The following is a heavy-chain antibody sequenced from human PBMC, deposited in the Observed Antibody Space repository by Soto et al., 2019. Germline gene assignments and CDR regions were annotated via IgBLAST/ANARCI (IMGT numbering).Heavy chain of an antibody. J-gene: IGHJ4*02. CDR2: ISYDGNNK. Sequence: QVQLVESGGGVVQPGRSLRLSCAASGFTFSSYGMHWVRQAPGKGLEWVAVISYDGNNKNHADSVKGRFTVSRDNSKNTLYLQIYSLRPEDTAVYYCARDYSSGWCLDYWGQGSLVTVSS. CDR3: ARDYSSGWCLDY. CDR1: GFTFSSYG. D-gene: IGHD6-13*01. V-gene: IGHV3-30*03.